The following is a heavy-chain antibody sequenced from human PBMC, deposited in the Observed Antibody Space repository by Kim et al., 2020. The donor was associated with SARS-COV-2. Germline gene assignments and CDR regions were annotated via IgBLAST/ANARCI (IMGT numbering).Heavy chain of an antibody. CDR3: ARGYDFWSGFGAISPMDV. CDR1: GYTFTGYY. Sequence: ASVKVSCKASGYTFTGYYMHWVRQAPGQGLEWMGWINPNSGGTNYAQKFQGRVTMTRDTSISTAYMELSRLRSDDTAVYYCARGYDFWSGFGAISPMDVWGQGTTVTVSS. D-gene: IGHD3-3*01. CDR2: INPNSGGT. V-gene: IGHV1-2*02. J-gene: IGHJ6*02.